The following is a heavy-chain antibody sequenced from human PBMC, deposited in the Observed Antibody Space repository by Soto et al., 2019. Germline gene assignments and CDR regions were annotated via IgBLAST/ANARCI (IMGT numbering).Heavy chain of an antibody. CDR1: GFTFSSYE. Sequence: PGGSLRLSCAASGFTFSSYEMNWVRQAPGQGLEWVSYISSSGSTIYYADSVKGRFTISRDNSQDTPYLQMDSLRPDDTAVYYCARQAKIGDRSQFYFDSWGQGTLVTVSS. CDR2: ISSSGSTI. J-gene: IGHJ4*02. V-gene: IGHV3-48*03. CDR3: ARQAKIGDRSQFYFDS. D-gene: IGHD3-16*01.